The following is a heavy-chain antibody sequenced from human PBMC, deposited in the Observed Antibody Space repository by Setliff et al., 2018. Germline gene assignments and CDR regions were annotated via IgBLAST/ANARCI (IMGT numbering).Heavy chain of an antibody. V-gene: IGHV4-34*01. J-gene: IGHJ3*02. CDR2: INHSEST. CDR3: ARGLLADAFDI. D-gene: IGHD2-21*01. Sequence: PSETLSLTCAVYGGSFSGYYWSWIRQPPGKGLEWIGEINHSESTNYNPSLKSRVTISVDTSKNQFSLKLSSVTAADTAVYYCARGLLADAFDIWGQGTMVTVSS. CDR1: GGSFSGYY.